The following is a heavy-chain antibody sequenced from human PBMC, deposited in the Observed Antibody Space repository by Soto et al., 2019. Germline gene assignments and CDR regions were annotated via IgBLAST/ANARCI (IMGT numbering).Heavy chain of an antibody. CDR3: ASGDSSSWKGDYYYGMDV. J-gene: IGHJ6*02. V-gene: IGHV1-69*05. CDR1: GGTFSSYA. CDR2: IIPIFGTA. Sequence: GASVKVSCKASGGTFSSYAISWVRQAPGQGLEWMGGIIPIFGTANYAQKFQGRVTITTDESTSTAYMELSSLRSEDTAVYYCASGDSSSWKGDYYYGMDVWGQGTTVTVSS. D-gene: IGHD6-13*01.